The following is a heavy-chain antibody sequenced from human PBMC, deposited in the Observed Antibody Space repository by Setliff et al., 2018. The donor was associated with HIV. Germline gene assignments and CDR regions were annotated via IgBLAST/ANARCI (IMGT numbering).Heavy chain of an antibody. Sequence: SETLSLTCTVSGASISRHNYYWGWIRQSPGKGLEWIASIRSSGDTYYNPSLQSRVIISVDTSNNQISLKLTSVTAADTAVYYCTIPASSLAPNWGRGTQVTVSS. CDR1: GASISRHNYY. CDR2: IRSSGDT. CDR3: TIPASSLAPN. V-gene: IGHV4-39*01. J-gene: IGHJ4*02.